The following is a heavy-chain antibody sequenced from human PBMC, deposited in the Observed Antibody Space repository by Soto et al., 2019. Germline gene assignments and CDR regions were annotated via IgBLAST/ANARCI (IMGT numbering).Heavy chain of an antibody. CDR2: TYYRSKWYN. D-gene: IGHD2-2*01. V-gene: IGHV6-1*01. Sequence: PSQTLSLPCAISGDSVSSNSAAWNWIRQSPSRGLEWLGRTYYRSKWYNDYAVSVKSRITINPDTSKNQFSLKLTSVTAADTAVYYCARAVYCTTANCWDDFHYYNIDVWGQGTAVTVSS. J-gene: IGHJ6*02. CDR3: ARAVYCTTANCWDDFHYYNIDV. CDR1: GDSVSSNSAA.